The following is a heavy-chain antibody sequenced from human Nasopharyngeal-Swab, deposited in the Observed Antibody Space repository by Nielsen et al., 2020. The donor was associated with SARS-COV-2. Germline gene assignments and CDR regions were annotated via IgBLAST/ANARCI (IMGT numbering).Heavy chain of an antibody. V-gene: IGHV4-38-2*02. CDR2: IYHSGST. J-gene: IGHJ4*02. CDR3: ARGGYSGGWFVY. CDR1: GYSISSGYY. D-gene: IGHD6-19*01. Sequence: SETLSLTCTVSGYSISSGYYWGWIRQPPGKGLEWIGSIYHSGSTYYNPSLKSRVTISVDTSKNQFSLKLSSVTAADTAAYYCARGGYSGGWFVYWGQGPLFP.